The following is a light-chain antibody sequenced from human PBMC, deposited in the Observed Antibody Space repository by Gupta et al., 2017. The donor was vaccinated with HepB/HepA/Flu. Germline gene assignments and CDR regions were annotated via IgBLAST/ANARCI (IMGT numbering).Light chain of an antibody. CDR2: EAS. V-gene: IGKV3-15*01. J-gene: IGKJ1*01. Sequence: EILLTQAPLSLSVSPGARVTSSCRASQSVGGNLAWHQHKPGQSPRLVIYEASTRASGIPGRFIGSGSGTEFTLTITSLQSEDFAVYFCQQYNNWPRTFGQGTKVEIK. CDR3: QQYNNWPRT. CDR1: QSVGGN.